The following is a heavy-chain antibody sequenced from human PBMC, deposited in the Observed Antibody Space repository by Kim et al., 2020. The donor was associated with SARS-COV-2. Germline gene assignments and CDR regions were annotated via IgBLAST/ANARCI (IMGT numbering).Heavy chain of an antibody. D-gene: IGHD3-9*01. CDR1: GGSISSYY. Sequence: SETLSLTCTVSGGSISSYYWSWIRQPPGKGLDWIGYIYYSGSTNYNPSLKSRVTISVDTSKNQFSLKLSSVTAADTAVYYCARFGIGWYDILTGYYRPDAFAIWGQGTMVTVSS. CDR3: ARFGIGWYDILTGYYRPDAFAI. V-gene: IGHV4-59*01. CDR2: IYYSGST. J-gene: IGHJ3*02.